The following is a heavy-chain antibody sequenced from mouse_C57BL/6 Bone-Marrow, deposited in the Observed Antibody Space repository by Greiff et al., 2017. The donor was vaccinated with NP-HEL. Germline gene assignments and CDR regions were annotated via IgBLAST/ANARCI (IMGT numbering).Heavy chain of an antibody. D-gene: IGHD2-3*01. V-gene: IGHV7-3*01. CDR3: ARARWPFDY. CDR2: IRNKANGYTT. Sequence: EVMLVESGGGLVQPGGSLSLSCAASGFTFTDYYMSWVRQPPGKALEWLGFIRNKANGYTTEYSASVKGRFTISRDNSQSILYLQMNALRAEDSATYYCARARWPFDYWGQGTTLTVSS. J-gene: IGHJ2*01. CDR1: GFTFTDYY.